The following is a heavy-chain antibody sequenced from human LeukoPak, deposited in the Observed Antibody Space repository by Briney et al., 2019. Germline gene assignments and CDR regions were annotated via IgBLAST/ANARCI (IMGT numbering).Heavy chain of an antibody. Sequence: SETLSLTCTVSGGSISGYYWSWIRQSPGKGLEWIGYIYHRGNTKYNPSLKSRVTISADTSKNQFSLRLSSVTAADTAVYYCARVASAAAVWFDSWGQGTLVTVSS. CDR2: IYHRGNT. V-gene: IGHV4-59*01. CDR3: ARVASAAAVWFDS. CDR1: GGSISGYY. J-gene: IGHJ5*01. D-gene: IGHD6-13*01.